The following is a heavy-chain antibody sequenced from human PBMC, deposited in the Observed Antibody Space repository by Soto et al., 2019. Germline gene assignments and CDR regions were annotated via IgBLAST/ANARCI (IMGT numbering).Heavy chain of an antibody. CDR1: CYTFTSYG. CDR2: ISAYNGNT. Sequence: GASVKVSCKAXCYTFTSYGISLLRHSTGQWLEWMGWISAYNGNTNYAQKLQGRVTMTTDTSTSTAYMELRSLRSDDTAVYYCATGAALWFGELSGWFDPWGQGTLVTVSS. D-gene: IGHD3-10*01. V-gene: IGHV1-18*01. CDR3: ATGAALWFGELSGWFDP. J-gene: IGHJ5*02.